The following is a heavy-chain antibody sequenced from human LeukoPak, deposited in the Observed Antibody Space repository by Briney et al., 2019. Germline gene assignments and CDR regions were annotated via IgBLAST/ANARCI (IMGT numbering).Heavy chain of an antibody. V-gene: IGHV1-2*02. J-gene: IGHJ4*02. CDR3: ANEGEHAGDYER. CDR2: IHANTGGT. D-gene: IGHD3-16*01. CDR1: GYTFTGYV. Sequence: GASVKVSCKTSGYTFTGYVLHWVRQAPGQGLEWMGWIHANTGGTNYAQRFQGRVTMTRDTSTSTAYMELSSLRSDDTAGYYCANEGEHAGDYERWGTRTLVT.